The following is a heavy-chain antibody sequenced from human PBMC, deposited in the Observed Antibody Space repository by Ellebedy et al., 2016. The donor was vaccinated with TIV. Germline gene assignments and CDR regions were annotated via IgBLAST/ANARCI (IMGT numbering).Heavy chain of an antibody. J-gene: IGHJ4*02. CDR2: LSYDGSNK. V-gene: IGHV3-30-3*01. CDR3: ARGNSGYDAVYLDY. CDR1: GFTFSSYA. Sequence: PGGSLRLSCAASGFTFSSYAMHWVRQAPGKGLAWLAVLSYDGSNKYYADSVKGRFTISRDNSKNTLYLQMNRLGAEDKGGYYSARGNSGYDAVYLDYWGQGTLVTVSS. D-gene: IGHD5-12*01.